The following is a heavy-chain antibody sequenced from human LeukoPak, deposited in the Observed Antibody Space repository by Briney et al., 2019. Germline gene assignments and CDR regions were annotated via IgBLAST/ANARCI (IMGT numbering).Heavy chain of an antibody. J-gene: IGHJ4*02. CDR1: GGSLSFYY. CDR2: ISQNGDS. CDR3: ARITMVRGVDY. D-gene: IGHD3-10*01. Sequence: SETLSLTCGVSGGSLSFYYWSWIRQSPGKGLEWIAEISQNGDSNYNMSLKSRVTISLDKSKNQFSLKLSSVTAADTAVYYCARITMVRGVDYWGQGTLVTVSS. V-gene: IGHV4-34*01.